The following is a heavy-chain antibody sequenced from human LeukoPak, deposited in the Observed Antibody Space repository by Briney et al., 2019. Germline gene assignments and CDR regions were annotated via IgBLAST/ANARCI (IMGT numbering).Heavy chain of an antibody. V-gene: IGHV1-69*06. CDR3: ARDGGGSSWSLLTYYYYYYMDV. CDR2: IIPIFGTA. J-gene: IGHJ6*03. D-gene: IGHD6-13*01. Sequence: SVKVSCEASGGTFSSYATSWVRHAPGQGLEWMGGIIPIFGTANYAQKFQGRVTITADKSTSTAYMELSSLRSEDTAVYYCARDGGGSSWSLLTYYYYYYMDVWGKGTTVTVSS. CDR1: GGTFSSYA.